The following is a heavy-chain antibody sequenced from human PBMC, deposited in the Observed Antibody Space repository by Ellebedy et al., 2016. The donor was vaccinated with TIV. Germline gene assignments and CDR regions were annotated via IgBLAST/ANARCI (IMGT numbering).Heavy chain of an antibody. CDR1: GFSFSSYT. Sequence: GESLKISXVGSGFSFSSYTMNWVRQAPGKGLEWISYISSSSAAIYYADSVKGRFTISRDNDKNSLYLQMNSLRAEDTADYYCARDRGPNTLDYWGQGTLVTVSS. D-gene: IGHD2-2*02. CDR3: ARDRGPNTLDY. V-gene: IGHV3-48*01. J-gene: IGHJ4*02. CDR2: ISSSSAAI.